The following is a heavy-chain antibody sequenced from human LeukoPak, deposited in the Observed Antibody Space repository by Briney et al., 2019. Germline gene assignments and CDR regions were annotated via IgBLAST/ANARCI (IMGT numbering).Heavy chain of an antibody. J-gene: IGHJ5*02. Sequence: ASVKVSCKASGYTFTSYGISWVRQAPGQGLEWMGWISAYNGNTNYAQKLQGRVTMTTDTSTSTAYMELRSLGSDDTAVYYCASFGGDGSGGWYNWFDPWGQGTLVTVSS. CDR1: GYTFTSYG. CDR2: ISAYNGNT. V-gene: IGHV1-18*01. CDR3: ASFGGDGSGGWYNWFDP. D-gene: IGHD3-10*01.